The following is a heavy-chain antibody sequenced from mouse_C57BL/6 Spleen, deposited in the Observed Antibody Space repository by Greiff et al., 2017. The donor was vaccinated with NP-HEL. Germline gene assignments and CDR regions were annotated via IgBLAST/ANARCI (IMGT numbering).Heavy chain of an antibody. CDR3: ARSRDSYYAMDY. J-gene: IGHJ4*01. Sequence: VKLQQPGAELVMPGASVKLSCKASGYTFTSYWMHWVKQRPGQGLAWIGEIDPSDSYTNYNQKFKGKSTLTVDKSSSTAYMQLSSLTSEDSAVYYCARSRDSYYAMDYWGQGTSVTVSS. V-gene: IGHV1-69*01. CDR1: GYTFTSYW. CDR2: IDPSDSYT.